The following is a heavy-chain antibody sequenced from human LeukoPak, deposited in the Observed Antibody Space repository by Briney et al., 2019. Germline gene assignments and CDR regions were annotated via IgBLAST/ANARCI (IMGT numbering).Heavy chain of an antibody. CDR3: ARDPRYDFWSGYYFYYYMDV. CDR2: ISAYNGNT. Sequence: GASVKVSCKASGYTFTSYGISWVRQAPGQGLEWMGWISAYNGNTNYAQKLQGRVTMTTDTSTSTAYMELRSLRSDDTAVYYCARDPRYDFWSGYYFYYYMDVWGKGTTVTVSS. J-gene: IGHJ6*03. V-gene: IGHV1-18*01. D-gene: IGHD3-3*01. CDR1: GYTFTSYG.